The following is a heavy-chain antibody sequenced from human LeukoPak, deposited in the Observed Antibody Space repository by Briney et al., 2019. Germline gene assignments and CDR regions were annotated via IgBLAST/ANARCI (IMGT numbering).Heavy chain of an antibody. CDR3: ARVGWNDAFDI. CDR1: GGSISSYY. J-gene: IGHJ3*02. V-gene: IGHV4-59*01. D-gene: IGHD1-1*01. Sequence: PSETLSLTCTVSGGSISSYYWSWIRQPPGKGLEWIEYIYYSGSTNYNPSLKSRVTISVDTSKNQFSLKLSSVTAADTAVYYCARVGWNDAFDIWGQGTMVTVSS. CDR2: IYYSGST.